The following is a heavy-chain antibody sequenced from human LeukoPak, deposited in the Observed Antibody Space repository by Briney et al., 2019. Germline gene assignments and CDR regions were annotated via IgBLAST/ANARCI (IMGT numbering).Heavy chain of an antibody. D-gene: IGHD3-10*02. V-gene: IGHV3-69-1*01. CDR3: ARAQTMFWEFDGFDI. CDR1: GFNFRNSW. CDR2: MTRSSAI. Sequence: GGSLRLSCAASGFNFRNSWMTWVRQAPGKGLEWVATMTRSSAIFYADSVKGRFTISRDNAKNSVYLQMNSLRDEDTAVYSCARAQTMFWEFDGFDIWGRGTKVTVSS. J-gene: IGHJ3*02.